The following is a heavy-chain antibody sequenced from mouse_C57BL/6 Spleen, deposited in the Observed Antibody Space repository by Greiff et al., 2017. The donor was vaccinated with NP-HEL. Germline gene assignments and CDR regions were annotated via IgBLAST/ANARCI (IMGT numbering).Heavy chain of an antibody. D-gene: IGHD2-4*01. V-gene: IGHV1-62-2*01. CDR1: GYTFTEYT. Sequence: VKLVESGAELVKPGASVKLSCKASGYTFTEYTIHWVKQRSGQGLEWIGWFYPGSGSIKYNEKFKDKATLTADKSSSTVYMELSRLTSEDSAVYFCARHEDGGEDYPWFAYWGQGTLVTVSA. CDR2: FYPGSGSI. CDR3: ARHEDGGEDYPWFAY. J-gene: IGHJ3*01.